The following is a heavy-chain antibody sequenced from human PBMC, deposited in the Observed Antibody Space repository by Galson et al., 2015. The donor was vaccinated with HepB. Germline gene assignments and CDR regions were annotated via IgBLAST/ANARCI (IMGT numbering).Heavy chain of an antibody. CDR3: AKWGGAVDY. V-gene: IGHV3-23*01. D-gene: IGHD1-26*01. J-gene: IGHJ4*02. CDR1: GFTFKNYA. CDR2: VSGSAVST. Sequence: LRLSCAASGFTFKNYAMSWVRQAPGKGLEWVSAVSGSAVSTYYAGSVKGRFTISRDNSKDTLFLQMKSLRAEDTAIYYCAKWGGAVDYWGQGTLVTVSS.